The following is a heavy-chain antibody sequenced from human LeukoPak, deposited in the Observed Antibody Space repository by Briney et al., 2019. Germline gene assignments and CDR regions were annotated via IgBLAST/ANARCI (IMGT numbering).Heavy chain of an antibody. D-gene: IGHD3-10*01. CDR3: ARGRSITLLRGVAMSDGFDI. CDR2: TDTSGRYV. Sequence: GGSLRLSCAASGFTFSDYGMNWVRQAPGKGLEWVSFTDTSGRYVYYGDSVKGRFTISRDNAKNLLFLQMNGLRAEDTALYYCARGRSITLLRGVAMSDGFDIWGQGAMVAVSS. J-gene: IGHJ3*02. CDR1: GFTFSDYG. V-gene: IGHV3-21*06.